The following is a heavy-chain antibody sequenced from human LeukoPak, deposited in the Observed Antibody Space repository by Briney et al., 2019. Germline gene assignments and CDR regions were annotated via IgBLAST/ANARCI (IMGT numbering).Heavy chain of an antibody. V-gene: IGHV3-21*06. Sequence: GGSLRLSCAASGLTFSTYTMHWVRQAPGKGLEWLSSISSRSNFINYFDSVRGRFTISRDNADNSLFLQMNSLSAEDTAVYYCARARVYGYSSGGLIDFWGQGTTVTVSS. CDR3: ARARVYGYSSGGLIDF. CDR1: GLTFSTYT. J-gene: IGHJ4*02. D-gene: IGHD5-18*01. CDR2: ISSRSNFI.